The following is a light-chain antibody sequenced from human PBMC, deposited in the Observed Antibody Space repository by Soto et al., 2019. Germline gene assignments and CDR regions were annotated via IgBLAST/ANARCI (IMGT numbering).Light chain of an antibody. CDR2: GNS. J-gene: IGLJ2*01. CDR3: QSYDSSLSGSGV. Sequence: QLVLTQPPSVSGAPGQRVTISCTGSSSNIGAGYDVHWYQQLPGTAPKLLIYGNSNRPSGVPDRFSGSKSGTSASLAITGRQAEDEADYYCQSYDSSLSGSGVFGGGTKVTVL. CDR1: SSNIGAGYD. V-gene: IGLV1-40*01.